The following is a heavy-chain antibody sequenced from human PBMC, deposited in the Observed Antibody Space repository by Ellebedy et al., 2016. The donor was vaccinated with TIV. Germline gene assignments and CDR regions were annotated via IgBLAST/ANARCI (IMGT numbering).Heavy chain of an antibody. CDR3: ARDHPYYDILTGYYKSTKALIRGAFDI. V-gene: IGHV3-30-3*01. D-gene: IGHD3-9*01. Sequence: PGGSLRLSCAASGFMFSSYAMHWVRQAPGKGLEWVAVISYDGSHKYYADSVKGRFTISRDNSKNTLYLQMNSLRAEDTAVYYCARDHPYYDILTGYYKSTKALIRGAFDIWGQGTMVTVSS. CDR2: ISYDGSHK. J-gene: IGHJ3*02. CDR1: GFMFSSYA.